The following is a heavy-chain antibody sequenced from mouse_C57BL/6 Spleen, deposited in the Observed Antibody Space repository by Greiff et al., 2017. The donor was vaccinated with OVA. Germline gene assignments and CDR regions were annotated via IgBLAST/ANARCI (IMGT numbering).Heavy chain of an antibody. CDR1: GYTFTEYP. V-gene: IGHV1-62-2*01. CDR2: FSPGSGSL. D-gene: IGHD2-4*01. J-gene: IGHJ4*01. Sequence: QVQLQQSGAELVKPGASVKLSCKASGYTFTEYPIHWVKQRSGQGLEWLGWFSPGSGSLTYHEKFQDKATLTADQSSSTVYMELSSLTSEDSAVYFCARHEGGLYYYYDDYAMDYWGQGTSVTVSS. CDR3: ARHEGGLYYYYDDYAMDY.